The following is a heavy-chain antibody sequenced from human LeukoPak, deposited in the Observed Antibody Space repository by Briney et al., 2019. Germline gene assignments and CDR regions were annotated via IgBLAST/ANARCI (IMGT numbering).Heavy chain of an antibody. CDR3: ARRSSWYQQGRRGPNWFDP. D-gene: IGHD6-13*01. CDR2: IYYSGST. Sequence: PSETLSLTCTVSGASISSSTDYWGWIRQPPGKGLEWIANIYYSGSTYYNPSLKSRVTISVDTSKNQFSLKLSSVTAADTAVYYCARRSSWYQQGRRGPNWFDPWGQGTLVTVSS. CDR1: GASISSSTDY. J-gene: IGHJ5*02. V-gene: IGHV4-39*01.